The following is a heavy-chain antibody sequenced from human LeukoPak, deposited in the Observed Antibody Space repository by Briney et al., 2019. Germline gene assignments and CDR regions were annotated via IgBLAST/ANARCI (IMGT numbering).Heavy chain of an antibody. CDR2: ISSSSSYI. J-gene: IGHJ5*02. D-gene: IGHD3-3*01. V-gene: IGHV3-21*01. Sequence: GGSPRLSCAASGFTFSSYSMNWVRQAPGKGLEWVSSISSSSSYIYYADSVKGRFTISRDNAKNSLYLQMNSLRAEDTAVYYCARDQRAASYYDFWSGYYNWFDPWGQGTLVTVSS. CDR1: GFTFSSYS. CDR3: ARDQRAASYYDFWSGYYNWFDP.